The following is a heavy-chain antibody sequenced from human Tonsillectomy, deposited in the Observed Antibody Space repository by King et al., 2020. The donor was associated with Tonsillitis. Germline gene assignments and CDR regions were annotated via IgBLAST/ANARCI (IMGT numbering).Heavy chain of an antibody. J-gene: IGHJ6*03. CDR2: ISWNGDSI. Sequence: VQLVESGGGLVQPGRSLRLSCAASGFTFDNYGMSWVRQAPGKGLEWVSGISWNGDSIGYADSVKGRFTISRDNAKNSLYLQMNSLRAEDTALYYCAKVAGSGSKFDHKYFYMDVWGKGTTVTVSS. V-gene: IGHV3-9*01. CDR1: GFTFDNYG. CDR3: AKVAGSGSKFDHKYFYMDV. D-gene: IGHD3-10*01.